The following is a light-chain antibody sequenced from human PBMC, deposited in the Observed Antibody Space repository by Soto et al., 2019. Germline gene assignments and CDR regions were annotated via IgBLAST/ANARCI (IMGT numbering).Light chain of an antibody. J-gene: IGLJ3*02. CDR1: SSNIGAGYD. CDR2: GNS. V-gene: IGLV1-40*01. Sequence: QLVLTQPPSVSGAPGQRVTISCTGSSSNIGAGYDVYWYQQLPGTAPKLLIYGNSNRPSGVPDRFSGSKSGTSASLAITGLQAEDEADYYCQSNDSSLRVFGGGTKLTVL. CDR3: QSNDSSLRV.